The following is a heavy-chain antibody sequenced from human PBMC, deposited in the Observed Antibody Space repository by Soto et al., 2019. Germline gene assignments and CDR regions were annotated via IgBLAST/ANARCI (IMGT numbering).Heavy chain of an antibody. J-gene: IGHJ6*02. D-gene: IGHD2-15*01. CDR2: IIPIVDIP. CDR1: GGTFSRYT. CDR3: ASHFTGVLVLGSSPPGGDNYGWDV. V-gene: IGHV1-69*02. Sequence: QVQLVQSGAEVKKPGSSVKVSCKASGGTFSRYTFTWVRQAPGQGLEWMGRIIPIVDIPNYAQNFQGRVTITADKSTSTAYRELSSLNYDETAVYYGASHFTGVLVLGSSPPGGDNYGWDVWGQGTTVSVS.